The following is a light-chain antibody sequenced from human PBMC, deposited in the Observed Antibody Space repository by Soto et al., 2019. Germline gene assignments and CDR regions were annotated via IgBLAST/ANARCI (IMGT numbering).Light chain of an antibody. CDR2: AAS. CDR3: QQFNNWPPAWT. CDR1: QSVGVN. Sequence: EIVMTQSPANLSVSPWERATLSCSASQSVGVNLAWYQQKSGQAPRLLIYAASTWATGIPARFSGSGSGTGFTLTISSLRSEDFEVDYCQQFNNWPPAWTFGQGTKVEI. V-gene: IGKV3-15*01. J-gene: IGKJ1*01.